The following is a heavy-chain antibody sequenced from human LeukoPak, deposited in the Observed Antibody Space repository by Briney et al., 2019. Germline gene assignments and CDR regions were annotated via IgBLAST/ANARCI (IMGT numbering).Heavy chain of an antibody. CDR2: INHSGST. Sequence: PSETLSLTCAVYGGSFSGYYWSWIRQPPGKGLEWIGEINHSGSTNYNPSLKGRVTISVDTSKNQFSLKLNSVTAADTAVYYCARHGGADSSSWFSFDHWGQGTLVTVSS. V-gene: IGHV4-34*01. J-gene: IGHJ4*02. CDR3: ARHGGADSSSWFSFDH. D-gene: IGHD6-13*01. CDR1: GGSFSGYY.